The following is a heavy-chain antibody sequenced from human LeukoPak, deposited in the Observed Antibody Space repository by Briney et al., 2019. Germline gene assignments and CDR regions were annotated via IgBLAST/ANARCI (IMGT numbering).Heavy chain of an antibody. CDR3: ARDPNYGSGSYDY. CDR1: GYTFTGYY. D-gene: IGHD3-10*01. V-gene: IGHV1-2*02. Sequence: ASVKVSCKASGYTFTGYYMHWVRQAPGQGLEWMGWINPNSGGTNYARKFQGRVTMTRDTSISTAYMELSRLGSDDTAVYYCARDPNYGSGSYDYWGQGTLVTVSS. J-gene: IGHJ4*02. CDR2: INPNSGGT.